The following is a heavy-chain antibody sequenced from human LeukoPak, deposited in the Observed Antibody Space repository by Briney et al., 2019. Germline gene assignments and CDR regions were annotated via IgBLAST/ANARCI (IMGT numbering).Heavy chain of an antibody. CDR3: ARADCMTTCYYFHY. Sequence: SETLSLTCAVSGGSIRGGPYHWSWIRQHPGKGLEWIGYIHYSGTTYYNPSLKSRVTISVDTSNNQFSLMLSSVSAADTGVYYCARADCMTTCYYFHYWGRGTLVSVSS. V-gene: IGHV4-31*11. D-gene: IGHD2-2*01. CDR2: IHYSGTT. J-gene: IGHJ4*02. CDR1: GGSIRGGPYH.